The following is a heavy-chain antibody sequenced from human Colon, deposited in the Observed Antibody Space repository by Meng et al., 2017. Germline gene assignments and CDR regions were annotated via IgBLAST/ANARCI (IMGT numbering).Heavy chain of an antibody. Sequence: GESLKISCAASGFTFSTYEMNWVRQAPGKGLEWLSYISSSGSTIYYADSVKGRFTISRDNAKNSLYLQMNSLRAEDTALYYCARGSSGWYWGQGTLVTVSS. V-gene: IGHV3-48*03. J-gene: IGHJ4*02. D-gene: IGHD6-19*01. CDR1: GFTFSTYE. CDR2: ISSSGSTI. CDR3: ARGSSGWY.